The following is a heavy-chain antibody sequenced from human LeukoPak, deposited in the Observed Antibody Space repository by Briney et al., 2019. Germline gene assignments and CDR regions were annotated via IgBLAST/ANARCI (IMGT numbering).Heavy chain of an antibody. V-gene: IGHV1-2*02. CDR2: INPNSGGT. J-gene: IGHJ4*02. Sequence: GASVKVSCKASGYTFTGYYMHWVRQAPGQGLEWMGWINPNSGGTNYAQKFQGRVTMTRDTSISTAYMELNRLRSDDTAVYYCARDPLHSGYDGNDYWSQGTLVTVSS. D-gene: IGHD5-12*01. CDR1: GYTFTGYY. CDR3: ARDPLHSGYDGNDY.